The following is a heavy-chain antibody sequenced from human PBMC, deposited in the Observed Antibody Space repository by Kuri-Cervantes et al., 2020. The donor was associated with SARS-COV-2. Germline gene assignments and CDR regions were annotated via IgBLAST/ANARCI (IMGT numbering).Heavy chain of an antibody. CDR3: ARESRYVYGEFDF. J-gene: IGHJ4*02. D-gene: IGHD5-18*01. V-gene: IGHV3-30*03. CDR2: ISYDGLNK. CDR1: GFTFNSYG. Sequence: GGSLRLSCAASGFTFNSYGMHWVRQAPGKGLEWVALISYDGLNKYYAGSVKGRFTISRDNSKNTLYLQMNSLRAEDTAVYYCARESRYVYGEFDFWGQGTLVTVSS.